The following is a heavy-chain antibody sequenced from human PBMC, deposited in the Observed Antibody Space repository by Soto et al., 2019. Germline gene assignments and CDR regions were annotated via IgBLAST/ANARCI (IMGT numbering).Heavy chain of an antibody. Sequence: GGSLRLSCAASGFTFSSYGMHWVRQAPGKGLEWVAVIWYDGSNKYYADSVKDRFTISRDNSKNTLYLQMNSLRAEDTAVYYCARDRLHPLGRAADVDVWGQGTTVTVSS. CDR2: IWYDGSNK. V-gene: IGHV3-33*01. J-gene: IGHJ6*02. CDR1: GFTFSSYG. D-gene: IGHD4-4*01. CDR3: ARDRLHPLGRAADVDV.